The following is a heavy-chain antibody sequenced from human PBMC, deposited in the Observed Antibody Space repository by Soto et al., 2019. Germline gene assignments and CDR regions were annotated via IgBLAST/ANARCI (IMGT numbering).Heavy chain of an antibody. J-gene: IGHJ4*02. CDR2: IYSGGST. Sequence: GGSLRLSCAASGFTFSSYSMSWVRQAPGKGMEWVSVIYSGGSTYYADSVKGIFTISRDNSKNTLYLQMNSLRAEDTAVYYCARPTQPGIAVNWGQGTLVTVSS. CDR3: ARPTQPGIAVN. V-gene: IGHV3-66*04. D-gene: IGHD6-19*01. CDR1: GFTFSSYS.